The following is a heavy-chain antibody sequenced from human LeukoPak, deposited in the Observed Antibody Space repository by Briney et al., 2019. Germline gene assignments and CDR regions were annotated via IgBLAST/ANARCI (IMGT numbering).Heavy chain of an antibody. CDR3: ARSAVGATLH. CDR2: ISSSGNTR. D-gene: IGHD1-26*01. CDR1: RFTVSDYY. J-gene: IGHJ4*02. Sequence: GGSLRLSCAASRFTVSDYYMSWIRQAPGKGLEWVSHISSSGNTRYYADSVKGRFTISRDNAKNSLYLQMNSLRAEDTAVYYCARSAVGATLHWGQGTLVTVSS. V-gene: IGHV3-11*01.